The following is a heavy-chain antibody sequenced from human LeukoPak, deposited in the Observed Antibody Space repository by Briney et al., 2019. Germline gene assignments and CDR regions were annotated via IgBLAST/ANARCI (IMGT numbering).Heavy chain of an antibody. CDR3: ARVGRPGAPYSSSWKGVGYMDV. J-gene: IGHJ6*03. Sequence: SQTLSLTCAISVDSVSSNSAAWNWIRQSPSGGLEWLGRTYYRSKWYNDYAVSVKSRITINPDTSKNQFSLQLNSVTPEDTAVYYCARVGRPGAPYSSSWKGVGYMDVWGKGTTVTVSS. CDR1: VDSVSSNSAA. CDR2: TYYRSKWYN. D-gene: IGHD6-13*01. V-gene: IGHV6-1*01.